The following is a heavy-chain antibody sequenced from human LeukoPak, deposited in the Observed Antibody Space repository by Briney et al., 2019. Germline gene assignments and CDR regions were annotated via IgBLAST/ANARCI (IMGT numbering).Heavy chain of an antibody. D-gene: IGHD2-21*02. J-gene: IGHJ4*02. CDR1: GFTFSSYA. V-gene: IGHV3-30*02. Sequence: GGSLRLSCAASGFTFSSYAMHWVRQAPGKGLEWVAFIPYDGSNKYYADSVKGRFTISRDNSRNTLYLQMNSLRVEDTARYYCAKDGGSCFSLDCSEEGDYWGQGTLVTVSS. CDR2: IPYDGSNK. CDR3: AKDGGSCFSLDCSEEGDY.